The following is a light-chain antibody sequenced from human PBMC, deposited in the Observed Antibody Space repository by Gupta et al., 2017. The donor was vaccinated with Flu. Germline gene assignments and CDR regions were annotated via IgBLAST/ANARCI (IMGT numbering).Light chain of an antibody. CDR3: QSYDTSLSGYV. V-gene: IGLV1-40*01. CDR1: SSNIGAGYD. CDR2: GNS. J-gene: IGLJ1*01. Sequence: QSVLTQPPSMSGAPGQRVTISCTGSSSNIGAGYDVHWYQQLPGTAPKLLIYGNSNRPSGVPDRFSGSKSDTSASLAITGLQAEDETEYYCQSYDTSLSGYVFGTGTKVTVL.